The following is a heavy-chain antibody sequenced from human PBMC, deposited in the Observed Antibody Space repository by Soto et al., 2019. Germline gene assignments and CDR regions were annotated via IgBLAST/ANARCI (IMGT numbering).Heavy chain of an antibody. V-gene: IGHV3-23*01. J-gene: IGHJ4*02. D-gene: IGHD3-10*01. Sequence: PGGSLRLSCAASGFTFSSYAMSWVRQTPGKGLEWVSAISGSGGSTYYADSVKGRFTISRDNSKNTLYLQMNSLRAEDTAVYYCAKAINPKSPDYYRSGNRYYWGQGTLVTVSS. CDR3: AKAINPKSPDYYRSGNRYY. CDR2: ISGSGGST. CDR1: GFTFSSYA.